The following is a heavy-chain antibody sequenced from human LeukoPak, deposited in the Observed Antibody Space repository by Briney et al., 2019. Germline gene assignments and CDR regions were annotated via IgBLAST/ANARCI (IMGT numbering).Heavy chain of an antibody. V-gene: IGHV3-11*01. CDR3: ARSRPPPEDYGDYWYYGMDV. Sequence: GGSLRLSCAASGFTFSDYYMSWIRQAPGKGLEWVSYISSSGSTIYYADSVKGRFTISRDNAKNSLYLQMNSLRAEDTAVYYCARSRPPPEDYGDYWYYGMDVWGQGTTVTVSS. D-gene: IGHD4-17*01. J-gene: IGHJ6*02. CDR1: GFTFSDYY. CDR2: ISSSGSTI.